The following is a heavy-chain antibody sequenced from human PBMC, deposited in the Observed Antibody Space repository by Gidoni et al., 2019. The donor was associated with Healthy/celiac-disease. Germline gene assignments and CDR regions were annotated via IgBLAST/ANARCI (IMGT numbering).Heavy chain of an antibody. CDR2: IYYSGST. V-gene: IGHV4-59*01. Sequence: QVQLQESGPGLVTPSETLSLTRTVSGGSISSYYWSWIRQPLGKGLEWIGYIYYSGSTNYTPSLKSRVTISVDTSKNQFSLKLSSVTAADTAVYYCARVRDFWDYFDYWGQGTLVTVSS. CDR3: ARVRDFWDYFDY. D-gene: IGHD3-3*01. J-gene: IGHJ4*02. CDR1: GGSISSYY.